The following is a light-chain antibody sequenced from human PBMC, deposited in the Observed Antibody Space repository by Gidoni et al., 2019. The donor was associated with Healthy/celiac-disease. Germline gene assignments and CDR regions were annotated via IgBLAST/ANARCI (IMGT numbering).Light chain of an antibody. Sequence: TQSPGTLSLSPGERATLSCRASQSVSSSYLAWYQQKPGQAPRLLIYGASSRATGIPDRFSGRGSGTDFTLTISRLEPEDVAVYYCQQYGSSPLTFGGGTKVEIK. CDR2: GAS. CDR3: QQYGSSPLT. CDR1: QSVSSSY. V-gene: IGKV3-20*01. J-gene: IGKJ4*01.